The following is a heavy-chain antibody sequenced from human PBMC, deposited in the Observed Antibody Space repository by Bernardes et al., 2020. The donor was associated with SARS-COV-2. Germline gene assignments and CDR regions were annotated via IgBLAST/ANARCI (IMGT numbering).Heavy chain of an antibody. J-gene: IGHJ5*02. CDR1: GYTFSNFG. Sequence: ASVKVSCKASGYTFSNFGITWVRQAPGQGLEWMGWISAGNDKIEYSQKFQGRFTMTADTSTSTAYMELRSLRSDDTAIYYCARDQGYLVHITGWYNWFDPWGQGTLVTVSS. CDR2: ISAGNDKI. V-gene: IGHV1-18*01. CDR3: ARDQGYLVHITGWYNWFDP. D-gene: IGHD2-15*01.